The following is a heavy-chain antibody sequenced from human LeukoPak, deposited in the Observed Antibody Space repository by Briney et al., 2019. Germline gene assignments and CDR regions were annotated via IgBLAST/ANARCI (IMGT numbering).Heavy chain of an antibody. CDR2: IYHSGST. CDR1: GYSISSGYY. Sequence: SETLSLTCTVSGYSISSGYYWGWIRQPPGKGLEWIGSIYHSGSTYYNPSLKSRVTISVDTSKNQFSLKLSSVTAADTAVYYCAGVVCGSGHQSGSRPFFDYWGQGTLVTVSS. V-gene: IGHV4-38-2*02. J-gene: IGHJ4*02. D-gene: IGHD1-26*01. CDR3: AGVVCGSGHQSGSRPFFDY.